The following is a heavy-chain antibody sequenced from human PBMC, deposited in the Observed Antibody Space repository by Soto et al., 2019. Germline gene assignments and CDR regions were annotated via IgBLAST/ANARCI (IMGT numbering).Heavy chain of an antibody. D-gene: IGHD4-17*01. CDR1: GFTFSSYE. Sequence: EVQLVESGGGLVQPGGSLRLSCAASGFTFSSYEMNWVRQAPGKGLEWVSYISSSGSTIYYADSVKGRFTISRDNAKNSLYLQMNSLRAEDTAVYYCAKADWAVTTFLGFDPWGQGTLVTVSS. V-gene: IGHV3-48*03. CDR3: AKADWAVTTFLGFDP. J-gene: IGHJ5*02. CDR2: ISSSGSTI.